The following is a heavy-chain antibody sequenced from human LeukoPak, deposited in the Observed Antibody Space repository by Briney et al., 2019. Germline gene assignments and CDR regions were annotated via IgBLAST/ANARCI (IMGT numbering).Heavy chain of an antibody. J-gene: IGHJ4*02. CDR2: ISSSSSYI. CDR3: ARGCGDYVPAY. V-gene: IGHV3-21*01. D-gene: IGHD4-17*01. CDR1: GFTFSSYS. Sequence: GGSLRLSCAASGFTFSSYSMNWVRQAPGKGLEWVSSISSSSSYIYYADSVKGRFTISRDNAKNSLYLQMNSLRAEDTAVYYCARGCGDYVPAYWGQGTLVTVSS.